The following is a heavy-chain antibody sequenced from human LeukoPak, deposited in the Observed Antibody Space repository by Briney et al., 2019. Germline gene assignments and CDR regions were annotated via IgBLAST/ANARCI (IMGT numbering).Heavy chain of an antibody. CDR3: ARASGDYEN. Sequence: PGGSLRLSCAASGFTFSSYWMSWVRQAPGKGLEWVAVISYDGSNKYYADSVKGRFTISRDNSKNTLYLQMNSLRAEDTAVYYCARASGDYENWGQGTLVTVSS. J-gene: IGHJ4*02. V-gene: IGHV3-30*03. CDR2: ISYDGSNK. D-gene: IGHD4-17*01. CDR1: GFTFSSYW.